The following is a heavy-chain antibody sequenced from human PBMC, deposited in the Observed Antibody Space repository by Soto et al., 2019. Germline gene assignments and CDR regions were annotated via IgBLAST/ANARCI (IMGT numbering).Heavy chain of an antibody. CDR2: ITGTGGDT. CDR1: GFPLSTYG. CDR3: ARIRGYWYGLDV. V-gene: IGHV3-23*01. Sequence: EVQLLDSGGGLVQPGGSLRLSCAASGFPLSTYGMSLVRQAPGKGLEWVSSITGTGGDTYYADSVKGRFTSSRDNSNNMLYLQMNSLRVEDTAVYYCARIRGYWYGLDVWGQGTTITVSS. J-gene: IGHJ6*02.